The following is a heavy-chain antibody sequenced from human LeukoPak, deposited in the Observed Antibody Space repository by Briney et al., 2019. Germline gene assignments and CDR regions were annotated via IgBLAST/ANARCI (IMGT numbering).Heavy chain of an antibody. CDR2: INTDGTTT. Sequence: PGGSLRLSCAASGFTFSSYWMHWVRQAPGKGLVWVSGINTDGTTTSYADSVEGRFTISRDNAKNTLYPQMNSLRADDTAMYYCATSRSFDYWGQGTLVTVSS. J-gene: IGHJ4*02. CDR1: GFTFSSYW. V-gene: IGHV3-74*01. CDR3: ATSRSFDY. D-gene: IGHD3-16*01.